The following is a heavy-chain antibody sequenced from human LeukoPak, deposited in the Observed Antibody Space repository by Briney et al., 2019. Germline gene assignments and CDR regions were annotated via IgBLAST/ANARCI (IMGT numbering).Heavy chain of an antibody. D-gene: IGHD4-17*01. J-gene: IGHJ4*02. CDR1: GGSISGSSYY. CDR3: ARVRDGDHDY. Sequence: SETLSLTCTVSGGSISGSSYYWGWIRQPPGKGLEWIGSIYYSGTTYYNPSLKSRVTISVDTSKNQFSLKLSSVTAADTAVYYCARVRDGDHDYWGQGTLVTVSS. CDR2: IYYSGTT. V-gene: IGHV4-39*07.